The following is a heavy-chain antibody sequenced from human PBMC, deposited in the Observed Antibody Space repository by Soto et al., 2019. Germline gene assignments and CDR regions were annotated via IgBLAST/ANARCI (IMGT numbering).Heavy chain of an antibody. Sequence: QVQLVQSGAEVQKPGASVKVSCTTSGYTCTLFGITWVRQAPGQGLEWMGWISPYNGDTKYAEKLEGRVTLTTDTSTDTAYMELTSLTSDDTAGYYCARGGQYRYFAYWGQGTLVTVSS. CDR2: ISPYNGDT. CDR1: GYTCTLFG. D-gene: IGHD2-2*02. CDR3: ARGGQYRYFAY. J-gene: IGHJ4*02. V-gene: IGHV1-18*01.